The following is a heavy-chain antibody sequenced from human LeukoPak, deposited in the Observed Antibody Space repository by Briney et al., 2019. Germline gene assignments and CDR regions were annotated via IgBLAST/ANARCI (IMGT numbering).Heavy chain of an antibody. Sequence: SETLSLTCAVYGGSFSGYYWTWIRQPPGKGLEWIGDVNLGGSTNYTPSLKSRVTISVDTSKNQFSLKLRSVTAADTAVYYCARDVRAFDIWGQGTMVTVSS. CDR1: GGSFSGYY. CDR2: VNLGGST. V-gene: IGHV4-34*01. D-gene: IGHD3-10*02. J-gene: IGHJ3*02. CDR3: ARDVRAFDI.